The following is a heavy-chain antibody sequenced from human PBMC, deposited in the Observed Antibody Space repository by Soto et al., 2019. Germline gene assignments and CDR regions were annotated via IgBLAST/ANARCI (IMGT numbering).Heavy chain of an antibody. Sequence: ASVKVSCKASGYTFTSYVSGWVGQAPGQGREGMGWISAYNGNTNYAQKLQGRVTMTTDTSTSTAYMELRSLRSDDTAVYYCARELGTSPYYDFWSGYYRTYYFDYWGQGTLVTVSS. D-gene: IGHD3-3*01. CDR3: ARELGTSPYYDFWSGYYRTYYFDY. CDR2: ISAYNGNT. CDR1: GYTFTSYV. J-gene: IGHJ4*02. V-gene: IGHV1-18*04.